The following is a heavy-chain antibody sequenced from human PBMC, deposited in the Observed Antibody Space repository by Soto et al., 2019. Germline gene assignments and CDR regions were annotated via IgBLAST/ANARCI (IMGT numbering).Heavy chain of an antibody. V-gene: IGHV3-23*01. CDR3: APGNGNYYYYGMDV. CDR1: GFTFSSYA. D-gene: IGHD1-1*01. J-gene: IGHJ6*02. Sequence: GGSLRLSCAASGFTFSSYAMSWVRQAPGKGLEWVSAISSSGSSTYYADSVKGRFTISRDNSRNTLYLQMNSLRAEDTAVYYCAPGNGNYYYYGMDVWGQGTTVTVSS. CDR2: ISSSGSST.